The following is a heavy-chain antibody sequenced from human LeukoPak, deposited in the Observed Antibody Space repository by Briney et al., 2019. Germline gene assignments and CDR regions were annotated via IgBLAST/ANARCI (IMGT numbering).Heavy chain of an antibody. CDR1: GFTFSSYT. CDR2: ISSSGSYM. CDR3: AREWGPAAMAHTLN. D-gene: IGHD2-2*01. V-gene: IGHV3-21*01. Sequence: GGSLRLSCVVSGFTFSSYTMNWVRQAPGRGLEWVLSISSSGSYMFYADSVKGRFTISRDNAKNSLYLQMNSLRAEDTAVYYCAREWGPAAMAHTLNWGQGTLVTVSS. J-gene: IGHJ4*02.